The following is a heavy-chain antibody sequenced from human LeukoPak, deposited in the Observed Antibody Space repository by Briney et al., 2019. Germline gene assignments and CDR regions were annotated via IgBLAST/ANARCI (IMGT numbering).Heavy chain of an antibody. D-gene: IGHD2-21*02. Sequence: GGSLRLSCAASGFTFSNYWMHWVRQAPGKGLEWVSVIYSGGSTYYADSVKGRFTISRDNSKNTLYLQMNSLRAEDTAVYYCARAYCGGDCSPLTAYWGQGTLVTVSS. CDR1: GFTFSNYW. CDR2: IYSGGST. CDR3: ARAYCGGDCSPLTAY. V-gene: IGHV3-53*01. J-gene: IGHJ4*02.